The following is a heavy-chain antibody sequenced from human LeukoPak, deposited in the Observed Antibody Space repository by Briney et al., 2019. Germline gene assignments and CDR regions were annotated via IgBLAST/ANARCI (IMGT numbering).Heavy chain of an antibody. V-gene: IGHV1-69*13. CDR3: ARDSPGTYYFDY. Sequence: SVNVSCKASGGTFSSYAISWVRQAPGQGLEWMGGIIPIFGTANYAQKFQGRVTITADESTSTAYMELSSLRSEDTAVYYCARDSPGTYYFDYWGQGTLVTVSS. J-gene: IGHJ4*02. CDR1: GGTFSSYA. D-gene: IGHD1-14*01. CDR2: IIPIFGTA.